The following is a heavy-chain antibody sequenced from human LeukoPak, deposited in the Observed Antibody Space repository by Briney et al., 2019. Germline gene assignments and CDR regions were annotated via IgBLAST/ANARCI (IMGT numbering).Heavy chain of an antibody. CDR2: IHYSGGT. CDR3: ARKTNGWSQGYYIYYGMDV. J-gene: IGHJ6*02. Sequence: SETLSLTCTVSGGSISSYYWSWIRQPPGKGLEWIGYIHYSGGTSYNPSLESRITISLDTSKNQFSLELTSVTAADTAVYYCARKTNGWSQGYYIYYGMDVWGQGTAVTVSS. CDR1: GGSISSYY. D-gene: IGHD6-19*01. V-gene: IGHV4-59*08.